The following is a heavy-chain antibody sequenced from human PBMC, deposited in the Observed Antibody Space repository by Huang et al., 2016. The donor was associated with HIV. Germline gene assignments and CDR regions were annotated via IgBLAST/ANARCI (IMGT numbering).Heavy chain of an antibody. CDR3: ARDSPLLGVVIVVVPTAPNAFDI. V-gene: IGHV1-18*01. CDR2: FSAYTGAT. D-gene: IGHD2-2*01. Sequence: QVQLVQSGVEVKKTGASVKVSCKASGYTFTSYGISWVRQAPGQGLEWMGWFSAYTGATNDANNVQGRVTITPDTSTSTAYMELRSLRSDDTAVYYCARDSPLLGVVIVVVPTAPNAFDIWGQGTMVTVSS. CDR1: GYTFTSYG. J-gene: IGHJ3*02.